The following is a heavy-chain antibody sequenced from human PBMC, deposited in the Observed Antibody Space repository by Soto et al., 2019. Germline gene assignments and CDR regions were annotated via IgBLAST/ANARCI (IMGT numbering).Heavy chain of an antibody. D-gene: IGHD3-22*01. V-gene: IGHV3-23*01. CDR3: AKGPNYDTSGYYFDD. J-gene: IGHJ4*02. CDR1: GFTFSSYA. CDR2: ISGSGGST. Sequence: GGSLRLSCAASGFTFSSYAMSWVRQAPGKGLEWVSAISGSGGSTYYADSVKGRFTISRDNSKNTLYLQMNSLRVEDTAVYFCAKGPNYDTSGYYFDDWGQGTLVTVSS.